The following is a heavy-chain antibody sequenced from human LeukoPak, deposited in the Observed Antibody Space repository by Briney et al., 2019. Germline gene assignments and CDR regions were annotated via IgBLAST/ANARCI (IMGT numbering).Heavy chain of an antibody. J-gene: IGHJ4*02. CDR2: ISWDGTA. D-gene: IGHD3-22*01. CDR1: GSTFEDYT. CDR3: VKDLSYESSGHVFDQ. Sequence: PGGSLRLSCGASGSTFEDYTMHWVRQAPGKILEWVALISWDGTAYYRDSVKGRFTISRDNSKNSLYLQMDSLRGDDTGVYYCVKDLSYESSGHVFDQWGQGTLVTVSS. V-gene: IGHV3-43*01.